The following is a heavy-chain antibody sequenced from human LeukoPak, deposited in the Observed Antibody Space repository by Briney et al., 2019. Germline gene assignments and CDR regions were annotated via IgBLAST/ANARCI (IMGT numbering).Heavy chain of an antibody. Sequence: GGSLRLSCAASGFAFSRSPMIWVRQAPGKGLEWVSSITGIGDGTYYADSVKGRFTISRDNSQNTLYLQMNGLRADDAAVYYCAKASDYYYYFDYWGQGTLVTVSS. J-gene: IGHJ4*02. CDR1: GFAFSRSP. D-gene: IGHD3-22*01. V-gene: IGHV3-23*01. CDR3: AKASDYYYYFDY. CDR2: ITGIGDGT.